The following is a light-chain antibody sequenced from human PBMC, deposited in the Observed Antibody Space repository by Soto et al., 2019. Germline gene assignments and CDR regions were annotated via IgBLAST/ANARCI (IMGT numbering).Light chain of an antibody. CDR3: QQYETFSGT. Sequence: EIVLTQSPGTLSLSPGERATLSCRASQSVRSNYLAWYQQKPGQAPRLLIFAASSRASDIPDRFSGSGSGTDFTLTISRLEPEDFAVYYCQQYETFSGTFGPGTKVDIK. V-gene: IGKV3-20*01. J-gene: IGKJ1*01. CDR2: AAS. CDR1: QSVRSNY.